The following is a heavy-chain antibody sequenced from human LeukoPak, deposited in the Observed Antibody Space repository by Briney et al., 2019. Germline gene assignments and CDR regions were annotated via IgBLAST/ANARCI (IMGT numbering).Heavy chain of an antibody. CDR2: INHSGST. D-gene: IGHD3-3*01. CDR3: ARGPVKRIRFLEWLPPFDY. V-gene: IGHV4-39*07. Sequence: PSETLSLTCTVSGGSISSSSYYWSWIRQPPGKGLEWIGEINHSGSTNYNPSLKSRVTISVDTSKNQFSLKLSSVTAADTAVYYCARGPVKRIRFLEWLPPFDYWGQGTLVTVSS. J-gene: IGHJ4*02. CDR1: GGSISSSSYY.